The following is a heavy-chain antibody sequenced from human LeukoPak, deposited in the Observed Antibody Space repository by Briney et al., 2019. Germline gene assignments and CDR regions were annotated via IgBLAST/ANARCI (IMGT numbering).Heavy chain of an antibody. CDR2: IYYSGST. Sequence: SETLSLTCTVSGCSISSYYWSWIRQPPAKGLEWSGYIYYSGSTNYNPSLKSRVTISVDTSKNQFSLKLSSVTAADTAVYYCARMGGYNGYYFDYWGQGTLVTVSS. J-gene: IGHJ4*02. CDR1: GCSISSYY. CDR3: ARMGGYNGYYFDY. V-gene: IGHV4-59*08. D-gene: IGHD5-24*01.